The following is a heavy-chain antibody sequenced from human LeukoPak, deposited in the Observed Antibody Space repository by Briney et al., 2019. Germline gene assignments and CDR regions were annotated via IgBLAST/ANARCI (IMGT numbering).Heavy chain of an antibody. V-gene: IGHV1-46*01. CDR2: INPSGGST. J-gene: IGHJ3*02. CDR1: GYKFTSYY. D-gene: IGHD3-16*01. CDR3: ARDPPLTWYAFDI. Sequence: ASVKVSCKASGYKFTSYYMHWVRQAPGQGLEWMGIINPSGGSTSYAQKFQGRVTMTRDTSTSTVYMELSSLRSEDTAVYYCARDPPLTWYAFDIWGQGTMVTVSS.